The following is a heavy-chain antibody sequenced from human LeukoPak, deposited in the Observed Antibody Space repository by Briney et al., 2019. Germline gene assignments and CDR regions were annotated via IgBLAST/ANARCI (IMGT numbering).Heavy chain of an antibody. CDR3: ARAYYYDSSGYSPFDP. Sequence: SETLSLTCTASGGSISSYYWSWIRQPPGKGLEWIGYIYYSGSTNYNPSLKSRVTISVDTSKNQFSLKLSSVTAADTAVYYCARAYYYDSSGYSPFDPWGQGTLVTVSS. D-gene: IGHD3-22*01. J-gene: IGHJ5*02. CDR1: GGSISSYY. CDR2: IYYSGST. V-gene: IGHV4-59*01.